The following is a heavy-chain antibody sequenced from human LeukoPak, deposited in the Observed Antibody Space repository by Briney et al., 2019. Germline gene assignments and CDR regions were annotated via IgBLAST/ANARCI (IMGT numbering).Heavy chain of an antibody. Sequence: NPSQTLSLTCTVSGGSISSGGYYWSWIRQHPGKGLEWIGYIYYSGSTYYNPSLKSRVTISVDTPKNQFSLKLSSVTAADTAVYYCARAYSSSWYDYWGQGTLVTVSS. V-gene: IGHV4-31*03. CDR2: IYYSGST. CDR1: GGSISSGGYY. D-gene: IGHD6-13*01. CDR3: ARAYSSSWYDY. J-gene: IGHJ4*02.